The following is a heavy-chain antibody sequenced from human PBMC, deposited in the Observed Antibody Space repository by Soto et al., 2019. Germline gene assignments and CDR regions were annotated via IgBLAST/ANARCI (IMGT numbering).Heavy chain of an antibody. CDR2: IYYSGST. CDR3: ARRGVYYFDY. J-gene: IGHJ4*02. V-gene: IGHV4-39*01. CDR1: GGSISSSSYY. Sequence: SETLSLTCTVSGGSISSSSYYWGWIRQPPGKGLEWIGSIYYSGSTYYNPSLKSRVTISVDTSKNQFSLKLSSVTAADTAVYYCARRGVYYFDYWGQGTLVTVSS. D-gene: IGHD3-10*01.